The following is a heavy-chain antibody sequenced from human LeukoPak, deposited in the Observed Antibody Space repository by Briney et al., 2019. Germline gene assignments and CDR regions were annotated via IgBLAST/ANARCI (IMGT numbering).Heavy chain of an antibody. J-gene: IGHJ4*02. D-gene: IGHD2-21*01. Sequence: HPGGSLRLSCAASGFTFSSKYMSWVRQAPGKGLEWVSVIYSGGSTYYADSVKGRFTISRDTSKNTLYLQMNSLRAEDTAVYYCAKVGETDNIDYWGQGTLATVYS. CDR2: IYSGGST. CDR1: GFTFSSKY. V-gene: IGHV3-66*01. CDR3: AKVGETDNIDY.